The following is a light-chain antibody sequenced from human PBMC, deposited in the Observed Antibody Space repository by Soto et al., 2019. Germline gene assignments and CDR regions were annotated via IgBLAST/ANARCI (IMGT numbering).Light chain of an antibody. CDR3: SSFTSNRIYV. CDR1: SSDVGAYNY. V-gene: IGLV2-11*01. Sequence: QSALTQPRSVSGSPGQSVTISCTGTSSDVGAYNYVSWYQQHPGRAPRLLIHGVTTRPSGISDRFSASKSGLTASLTISGRQPEDEADYYCSSFTSNRIYVFGPGTKVTAL. CDR2: GVT. J-gene: IGLJ1*01.